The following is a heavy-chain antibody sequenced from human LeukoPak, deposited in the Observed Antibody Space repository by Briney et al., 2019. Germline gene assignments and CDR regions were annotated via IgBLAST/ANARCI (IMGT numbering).Heavy chain of an antibody. J-gene: IGHJ4*02. V-gene: IGHV4-34*01. D-gene: IGHD2-15*01. CDR1: GGSFSGYY. Sequence: SETLSLTCAVYGGSFSGYYWSWIRQPPGKGLEWIGEINHSGSTNYNPSLKSRVTISVDTSKNQFSLKLSSVTAADTAVYYCARADRYCSGGSCYLDYWGQGTLVTVSS. CDR3: ARADRYCSGGSCYLDY. CDR2: INHSGST.